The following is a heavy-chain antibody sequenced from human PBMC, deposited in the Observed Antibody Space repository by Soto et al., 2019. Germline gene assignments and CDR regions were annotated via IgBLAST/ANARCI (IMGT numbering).Heavy chain of an antibody. V-gene: IGHV4-39*01. CDR1: GGSLTSNSYY. Sequence: QLQLQESGPELVKPSETLSLNCTVSGGSLTSNSYYWGWIRQSPGKGLEWIGSFYYSQSTYFNPSLKSRVTISVETSKNQYSLKLSAVTAADTAVYYCARRSTVTYDYWGQGILVTVSS. D-gene: IGHD4-17*01. CDR2: FYYSQST. CDR3: ARRSTVTYDY. J-gene: IGHJ4*02.